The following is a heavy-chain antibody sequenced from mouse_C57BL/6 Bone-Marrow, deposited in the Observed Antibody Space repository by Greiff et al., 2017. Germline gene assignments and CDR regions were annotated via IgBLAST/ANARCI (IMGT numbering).Heavy chain of an antibody. D-gene: IGHD1-1*01. CDR3: ARSFYYYGSSQYYYAMDY. V-gene: IGHV1-78*01. J-gene: IGHJ4*01. CDR1: GYTFTDHT. CDR2: IYPRDGST. Sequence: VQLQESDAELVKPGASVKISCKVSGYTFTDHTIHWMKQRPEQGLEWIGYIYPRDGSTKYNEKFKGKATLTADKSSSTAYMQLNSLTSEDSAVYFCARSFYYYGSSQYYYAMDYWGQGTSVTVSS.